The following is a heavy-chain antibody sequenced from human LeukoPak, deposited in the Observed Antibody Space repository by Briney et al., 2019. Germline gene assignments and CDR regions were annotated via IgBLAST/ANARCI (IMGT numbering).Heavy chain of an antibody. CDR2: ISASGGNT. D-gene: IGHD3-16*01. Sequence: GGSLRLSCAASGFTFTTYAMNWVRQAPGRGLEWVSSISASGGNTFYADSVKGRFTIARDNSKNTLYLQMNSLRAEDTAVYYCAKDRDVWGSLLDYWGQGSLVSVSA. V-gene: IGHV3-23*01. J-gene: IGHJ4*02. CDR1: GFTFTTYA. CDR3: AKDRDVWGSLLDY.